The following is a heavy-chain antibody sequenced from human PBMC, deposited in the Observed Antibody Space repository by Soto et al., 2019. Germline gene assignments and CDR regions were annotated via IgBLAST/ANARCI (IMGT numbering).Heavy chain of an antibody. Sequence: QVQPQESGPGLVKPWETLSLTGAVSGGSIGSRDWWSWVRQAPGEGLEWIGQVYLRNGGTSYRPSLQNRVTISVDRSKNTLSLEVRSLTAADTGTYYCVKNGGYCLQFWGRGTVVTVSS. CDR2: VYLRNGGT. J-gene: IGHJ1*01. CDR1: GGSIGSRDW. D-gene: IGHD5-12*01. V-gene: IGHV4-4*02. CDR3: VKNGGYCLQF.